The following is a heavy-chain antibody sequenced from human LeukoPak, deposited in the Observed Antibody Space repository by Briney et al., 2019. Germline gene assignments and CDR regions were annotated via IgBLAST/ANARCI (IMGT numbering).Heavy chain of an antibody. J-gene: IGHJ6*03. D-gene: IGHD4-23*01. Sequence: SETLSLTCTVSGGSISRYYWSWIRQPPGKGLEWIGEINHSGSTNYHPSLKSRVTISLETSRNQLSLKLSSVTAADTAVYYCARGGGAYYMDVWGKGTTVTVSS. CDR1: GGSISRYY. CDR2: INHSGST. CDR3: ARGGGAYYMDV. V-gene: IGHV4-34*01.